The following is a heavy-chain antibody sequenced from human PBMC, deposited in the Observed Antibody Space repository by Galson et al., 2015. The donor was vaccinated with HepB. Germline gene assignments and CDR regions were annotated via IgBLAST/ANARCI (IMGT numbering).Heavy chain of an antibody. V-gene: IGHV5-51*01. CDR2: IFPGDSDT. D-gene: IGHD3-16*01. J-gene: IGHJ6*02. CDR3: AGLGVGATLSSFGMDV. CDR1: GYSFSTTW. Sequence: QSGAEVKKPGESLKISCKGSGYSFSTTWIGWVRQMPGKGLEWMGVIFPGDSDTRYSPSFQGQVTISVDKSTTTASLQWSSLKASDTANYYCAGLGVGATLSSFGMDVWGQGTTVSVSS.